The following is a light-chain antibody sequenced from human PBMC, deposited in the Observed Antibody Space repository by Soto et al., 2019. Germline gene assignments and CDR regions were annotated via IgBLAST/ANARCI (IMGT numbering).Light chain of an antibody. CDR3: CSYEGSYSYV. CDR2: NVI. V-gene: IGLV2-11*01. CDR1: SSDVGGYNF. Sequence: QSALTQPRSVSGSPGQSVTISCTGTSSDVGGYNFVSWYQHHPGKAPKLMIYNVIQRPSGVPDRFSASKSGNAASLTISGLQAEDDADYYCCSYEGSYSYVFGAGTQLTVL. J-gene: IGLJ2*01.